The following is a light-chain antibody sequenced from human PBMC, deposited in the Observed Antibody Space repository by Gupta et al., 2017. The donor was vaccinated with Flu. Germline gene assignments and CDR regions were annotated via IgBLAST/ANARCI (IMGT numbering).Light chain of an antibody. J-gene: IGKJ2*01. CDR2: TAL. V-gene: IGKV1-39*01. CDR3: QQSYSTPPT. CDR1: QSITKY. Sequence: DIQMTQSPSSLSASVGDTVTITCRASQSITKYLNWYQQRPGKAPKVLIFTALSLQNGVPSRFSGSGSGTDFTLTITSLQPEDSATYYCQQSYSTPPTFGQWTKLEI.